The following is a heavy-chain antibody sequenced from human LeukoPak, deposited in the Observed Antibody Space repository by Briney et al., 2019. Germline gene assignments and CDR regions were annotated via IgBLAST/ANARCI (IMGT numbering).Heavy chain of an antibody. V-gene: IGHV1-18*01. CDR3: ARGGYSSGYYKPLYYFDY. CDR1: GYTFTSYG. D-gene: IGHD3-22*01. CDR2: ISADNGNT. Sequence: ASVKVSCKASGYTFTSYGISWVRQAPGQGLEWMGWISADNGNTNYAQKLQDRVTMTTDTSTSTAYMELRSLRSDDTAVYYCARGGYSSGYYKPLYYFDYWGQGTLVTVSS. J-gene: IGHJ4*02.